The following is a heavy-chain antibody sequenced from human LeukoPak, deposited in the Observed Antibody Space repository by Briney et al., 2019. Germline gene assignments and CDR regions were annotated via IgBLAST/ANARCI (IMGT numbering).Heavy chain of an antibody. CDR2: ISSSSTYI. J-gene: IGHJ6*02. V-gene: IGHV3-21*06. D-gene: IGHD3-10*01. Sequence: GGSLRLSCAASGFTFSSYWMHWVRQAPGKGLEWVSSISSSSTYIYHAESVKGRFTISRDNAKNSLYLQMNSLRAEDTAVYYCARAYASGSYYRGLDVWGQGTTVTVSS. CDR3: ARAYASGSYYRGLDV. CDR1: GFTFSSYW.